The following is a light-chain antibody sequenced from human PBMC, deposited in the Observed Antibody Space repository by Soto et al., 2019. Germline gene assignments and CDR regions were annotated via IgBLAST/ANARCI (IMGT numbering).Light chain of an antibody. CDR2: EVT. V-gene: IGLV2-8*01. Sequence: QSVLTQPPSASGSPGQSVTISCTGTSSDVGGYNYVSWYQQHPGKAPKLIIYEVTKRPSGVPDRFSGSKSGNTASLTVSGLLAEDEADYYCSSHAGIINVVFGGGTKLTAL. CDR3: SSHAGIINVV. CDR1: SSDVGGYNY. J-gene: IGLJ3*02.